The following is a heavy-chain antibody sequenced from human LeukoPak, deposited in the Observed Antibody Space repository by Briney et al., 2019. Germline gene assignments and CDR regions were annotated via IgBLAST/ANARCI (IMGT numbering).Heavy chain of an antibody. CDR3: ATSSRGKRYYDMDV. D-gene: IGHD4-23*01. Sequence: ETLSLTCAVYGASFTGYYRSWISQPPRKGLEWIGEINHSGSTNYNPSLKSRVTISVDTSKNQISLKLSSVTAADTAMYYCATSSRGKRYYDMDVWGQGTTVMVTS. V-gene: IGHV4-34*01. J-gene: IGHJ6*02. CDR1: GASFTGYY. CDR2: INHSGST.